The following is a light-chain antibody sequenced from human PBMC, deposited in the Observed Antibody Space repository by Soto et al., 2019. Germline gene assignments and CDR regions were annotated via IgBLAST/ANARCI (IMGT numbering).Light chain of an antibody. V-gene: IGKV1-5*01. CDR1: QDIDIS. CDR3: QQYNSYSWT. CDR2: DAS. J-gene: IGKJ1*01. Sequence: DIQMTQSPSSLSASVGDRVTITCRASQDIDISLAWFQQRPGEAPKLLIYDASSLKSGVPARFSGSGSGTEFTLTISSLQPDDFATYYCQQYNSYSWTFGQGTKVDIK.